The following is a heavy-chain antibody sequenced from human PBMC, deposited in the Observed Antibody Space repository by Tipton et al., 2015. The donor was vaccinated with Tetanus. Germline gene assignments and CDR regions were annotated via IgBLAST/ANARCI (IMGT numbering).Heavy chain of an antibody. Sequence: QVQLVQSGAEMKRPGSSVKVSCKASGGTYTTHGVTWVRQAPGQTLEWMGGIIPKFQTTKYAQKFEDRVTITADESATTAYMELRSLKSDDTAIYYCLRHLVAAVPKGYNWFDPWGQGTLVTVSS. V-gene: IGHV1-69*01. D-gene: IGHD2-21*01. CDR3: LRHLVAAVPKGYNWFDP. CDR1: GGTYTTHG. J-gene: IGHJ5*02. CDR2: IIPKFQTT.